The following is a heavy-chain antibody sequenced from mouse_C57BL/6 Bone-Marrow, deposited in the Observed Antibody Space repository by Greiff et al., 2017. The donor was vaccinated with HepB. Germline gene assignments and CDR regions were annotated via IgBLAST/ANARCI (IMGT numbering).Heavy chain of an antibody. D-gene: IGHD1-1*01. V-gene: IGHV1-47*01. CDR2: FHPYNDDT. CDR1: GYTFTTYP. J-gene: IGHJ1*03. Sequence: VQLQQSGAELVKPGASVKMSCKASGYTFTTYPIEWMKQNHGKSLEWIGNFHPYNDDTKYNEKFKGKATLTVEKSSSTVYLELSRLTSDDSAVYYCARGSYYGSSLWYFDVWGTGTTVTVSS. CDR3: ARGSYYGSSLWYFDV.